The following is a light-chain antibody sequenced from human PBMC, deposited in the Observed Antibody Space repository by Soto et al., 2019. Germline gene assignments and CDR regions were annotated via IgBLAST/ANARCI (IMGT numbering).Light chain of an antibody. V-gene: IGLV2-14*01. Sequence: QSALTQPASVSGSPGQSITISCTGTSSDVGGYNYVSWYQQHPGKAPKLMIYEVSNRPSGVSNRFSGSQSGNTASLTISRLQAEDEADYHCSSYTSSSTWVFGGGTKLTVL. J-gene: IGLJ3*02. CDR1: SSDVGGYNY. CDR2: EVS. CDR3: SSYTSSSTWV.